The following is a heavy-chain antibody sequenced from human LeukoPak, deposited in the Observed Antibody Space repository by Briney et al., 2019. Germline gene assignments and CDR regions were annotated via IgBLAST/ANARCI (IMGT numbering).Heavy chain of an antibody. D-gene: IGHD1-26*01. Sequence: PGGSLRLSCAASGFTFSSYGMHWVRQAPGKGLEWVAVISYDGSNKYYADSVKGRFTISRDSSKNTLYLQMNSLRAEDTAVYYCAKDRGAGIVGATPFDYWGQGTLVTVSS. CDR1: GFTFSSYG. V-gene: IGHV3-30*18. J-gene: IGHJ4*02. CDR2: ISYDGSNK. CDR3: AKDRGAGIVGATPFDY.